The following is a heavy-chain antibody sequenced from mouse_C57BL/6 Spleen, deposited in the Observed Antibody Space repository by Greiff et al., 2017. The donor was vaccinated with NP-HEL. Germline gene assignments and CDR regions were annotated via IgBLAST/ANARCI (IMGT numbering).Heavy chain of an antibody. Sequence: QVQLQQSGPELVKPGASVKISCKASGYAFSSSWMNWVKQRPGKGLEWIGRIYPGDGDTNYNGKFKGKATLTADKSSSTAYMQLSSLTSEDSAVYFCARLASSGYRFAYWGQGTLVTVSA. V-gene: IGHV1-82*01. CDR1: GYAFSSSW. D-gene: IGHD3-2*02. CDR3: ARLASSGYRFAY. J-gene: IGHJ3*01. CDR2: IYPGDGDT.